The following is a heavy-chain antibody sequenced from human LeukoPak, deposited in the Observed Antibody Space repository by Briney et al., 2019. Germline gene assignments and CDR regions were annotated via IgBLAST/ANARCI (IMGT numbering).Heavy chain of an antibody. D-gene: IGHD5-18*01. CDR2: INPNSGGT. CDR3: ARVRDTAMALNAFDI. CDR1: GYTLTELS. J-gene: IGHJ3*02. Sequence: GASVKVSCKVSGYTLTELSMHWVRQAPGQGLEWMGWINPNSGGTNYAQKFQGRVTMTRDTSISTAYMELSRLRSDDTAVYYCARVRDTAMALNAFDIWGQGTMVTVSS. V-gene: IGHV1-2*02.